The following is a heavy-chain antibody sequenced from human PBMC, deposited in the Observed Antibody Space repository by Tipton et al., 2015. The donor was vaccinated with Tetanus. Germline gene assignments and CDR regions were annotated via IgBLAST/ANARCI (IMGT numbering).Heavy chain of an antibody. D-gene: IGHD3-9*01. CDR1: GGTFSSYA. Sequence: QLVQSGAEVKKPGSSVKVSCKASGGTFSSYAISWVRQAPGQGLEWMGGIIPIFGTANYAQKFQVRVTITADKSTSTAYMELSSLRSEDTAVYYCARAAKYDILTGHYYFDYWGQGPLVTVSS. CDR2: IIPIFGTA. V-gene: IGHV1-69*06. CDR3: ARAAKYDILTGHYYFDY. J-gene: IGHJ4*02.